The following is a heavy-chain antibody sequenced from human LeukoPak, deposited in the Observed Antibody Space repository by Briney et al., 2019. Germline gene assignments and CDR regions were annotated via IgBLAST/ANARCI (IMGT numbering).Heavy chain of an antibody. CDR2: IHQDGSIQ. J-gene: IGHJ4*02. V-gene: IGHV3-7*01. D-gene: IGHD3-16*01. CDR1: GFTFSSYW. Sequence: GGSLRLSCAASGFTFSSYWMTWVRQAPGRGLEWVANIHQDGSIQFYVDSVKGRFTVSRDNAGNLLYLQMNGLRAEDTAVYYCARARGSYVEAAYWGQGTLVTVSS. CDR3: ARARGSYVEAAY.